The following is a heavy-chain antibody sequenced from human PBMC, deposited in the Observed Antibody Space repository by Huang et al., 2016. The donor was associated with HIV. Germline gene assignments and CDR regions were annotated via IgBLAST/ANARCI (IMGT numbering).Heavy chain of an antibody. D-gene: IGHD6-19*01. J-gene: IGHJ6*02. CDR2: SRNKVRSYTT. Sequence: EVQLLASGGGLAQPGGSLRLSCAASGFTFSDHYMCWVRQAPGKGLEWVGRSRNKVRSYTTEYAASVKGRFTISRDDSETSLYLQMNSLRTEDSAVYYCTGALASDTGMDVWGQGTTVTVSS. V-gene: IGHV3-72*01. CDR3: TGALASDTGMDV. CDR1: GFTFSDHY.